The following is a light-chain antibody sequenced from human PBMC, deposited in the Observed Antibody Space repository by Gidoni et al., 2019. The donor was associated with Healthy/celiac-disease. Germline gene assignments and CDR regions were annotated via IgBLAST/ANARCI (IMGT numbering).Light chain of an antibody. V-gene: IGKV3-15*01. CDR1: QIVSSN. J-gene: IGKJ4*01. CDR3: QQYNNWPPLT. Sequence: QPPPTLSVSPGERAPPSCRAIQIVSSNLAWYQQKPGQAPRLLIYGASTRATGIPARFSGSGSGTEFTLTISSLQSEDFAVYYCQQYNNWPPLTFGGGTKVEIK. CDR2: GAS.